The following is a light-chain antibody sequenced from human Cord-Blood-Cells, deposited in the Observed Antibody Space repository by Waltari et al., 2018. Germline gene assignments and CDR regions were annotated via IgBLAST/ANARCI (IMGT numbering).Light chain of an antibody. J-gene: IGLJ2*01. Sequence: QSALTQPRSVSGSPGQSVTISCTGTSSDVGGYNYVSWYQQHPGKAPKLMIYDVSKLPSGVPDRCSGSKSGNTASLTISGLQAEDEDDYYCCSYAGSYVVFGGGTKLTVL. V-gene: IGLV2-11*01. CDR3: CSYAGSYVV. CDR1: SSDVGGYNY. CDR2: DVS.